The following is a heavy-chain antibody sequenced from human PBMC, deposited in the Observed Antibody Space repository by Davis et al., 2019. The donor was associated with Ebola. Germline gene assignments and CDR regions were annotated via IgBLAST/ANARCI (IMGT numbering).Heavy chain of an antibody. CDR3: ARPPNGGRGY. D-gene: IGHD7-27*01. CDR2: IYSGGST. J-gene: IGHJ4*02. Sequence: ESLKISCAASGFTVSSYYMSWVRQAPGKGLEWVSVIYSGGSTYYADAVKGRFTISRDNTKDTLYLQINSRRAEDTAIYYCARPPNGGRGYRGQGALITVSS. CDR1: GFTVSSYY. V-gene: IGHV3-53*01.